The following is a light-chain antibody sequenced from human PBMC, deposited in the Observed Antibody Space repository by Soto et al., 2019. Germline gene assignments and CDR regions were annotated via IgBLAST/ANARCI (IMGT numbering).Light chain of an antibody. CDR2: GAS. CDR3: QQYGGSPWT. J-gene: IGKJ1*01. CDR1: QSVSNNY. Sequence: EIVLTQSPGTLALSPGERATLSCRASQSVSNNYLAWYQQKPGQAPRLXSYGASNRATGIPDRFSGSGSGTKFTLTISSLEPEDFEVYYCQQYGGSPWTFGQGTKVDIK. V-gene: IGKV3-20*01.